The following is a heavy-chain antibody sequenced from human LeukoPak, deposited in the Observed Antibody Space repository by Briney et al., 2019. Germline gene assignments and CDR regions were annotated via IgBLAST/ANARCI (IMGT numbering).Heavy chain of an antibody. CDR1: AFTFSSYA. J-gene: IGHJ4*02. CDR3: AKDREGLSSGYDLEYFDY. CDR2: ISGGGGTT. D-gene: IGHD5-12*01. V-gene: IGHV3-23*01. Sequence: PGGSLRLSCAASAFTFSSYAMTWVRQAPGKGLEWVSAISGGGGTTYYADSVKGRFTISRDNSKNTLFLQTNSLRAEDTAVYYCAKDREGLSSGYDLEYFDYWGQGTLVTVSS.